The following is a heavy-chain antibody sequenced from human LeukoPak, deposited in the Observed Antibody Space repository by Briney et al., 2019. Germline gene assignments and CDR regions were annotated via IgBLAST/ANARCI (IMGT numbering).Heavy chain of an antibody. D-gene: IGHD3-22*01. CDR1: GGSINTYY. J-gene: IGHJ4*02. CDR3: ASGDYDSSGYLDY. Sequence: SETLSLTCTVSGGSINTYYWGWIRQPPGKGLEWIGSIYHSGSTYYNPSLKSRVTISVDTSKNQFSLKLSSVTAADTAVYYCASGDYDSSGYLDYWGQGTLVTVSS. CDR2: IYHSGST. V-gene: IGHV4-38-2*02.